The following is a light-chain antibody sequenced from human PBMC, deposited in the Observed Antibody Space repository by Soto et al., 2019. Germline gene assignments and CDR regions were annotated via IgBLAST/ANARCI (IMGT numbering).Light chain of an antibody. J-gene: IGLJ1*01. CDR3: GSWDSSLSADV. V-gene: IGLV1-51*01. Sequence: QSVLTQPPSVSAAPGQRVTISCSGSSSNIGGNSVSWYQQLPGTAPKLLIYADDKRPSGIPDRFSGSKSGTSATLGITGFQTGDEADYYCGSWDSSLSADVFGTGTKVTVL. CDR1: SSNIGGNS. CDR2: ADD.